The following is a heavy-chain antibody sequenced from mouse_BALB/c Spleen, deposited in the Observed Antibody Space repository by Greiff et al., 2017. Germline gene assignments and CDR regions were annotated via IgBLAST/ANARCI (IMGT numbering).Heavy chain of an antibody. J-gene: IGHJ4*01. CDR3: ARTRFYYDYDENAMDY. CDR1: GYSFTSYY. Sequence: EVQLQQSGPELMKPGASVKISCKASGYSFTSYYMHWVKQSHGKSLEWIGYINPYNDGTKYNEKFKGKATLTSDKSSSTAYMELSSLTSEDSAVYYCARTRFYYDYDENAMDYWGQGTSVTVSS. V-gene: IGHV1-14*01. CDR2: INPYNDGT. D-gene: IGHD2-4*01.